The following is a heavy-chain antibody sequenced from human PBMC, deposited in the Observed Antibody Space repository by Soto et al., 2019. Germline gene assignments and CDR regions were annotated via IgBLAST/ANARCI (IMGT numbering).Heavy chain of an antibody. D-gene: IGHD3-10*01. CDR3: AKDPFGFPGYWYFDL. V-gene: IGHV3-23*01. CDR2: ISGSGGST. J-gene: IGHJ2*01. CDR1: GFTFSSYA. Sequence: GGSLRLSCAASGFTFSSYAMSWVRQAPGNGLEWVSAISGSGGSTYYADSVKGRFTISRDNSKNTLYLQMNSLRAEDTAVYYCAKDPFGFPGYWYFDLWGRGTLVTVSS.